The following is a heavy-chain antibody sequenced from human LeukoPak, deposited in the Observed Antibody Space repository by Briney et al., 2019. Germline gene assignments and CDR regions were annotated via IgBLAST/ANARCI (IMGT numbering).Heavy chain of an antibody. CDR3: ARGQPWLPH. CDR2: INTNTENP. J-gene: IGHJ4*02. CDR1: GYTFTSYD. V-gene: IGHV7-4-1*02. D-gene: IGHD5-24*01. Sequence: ASVKVSCKASGYTFTSYDINWVRQAPGQGLEWMGWINTNTENPTYAQGFTGRFVFSLDTSVSTAYLQISSLEAVDTAVYYRARGQPWLPHWGQGSLVTVSS.